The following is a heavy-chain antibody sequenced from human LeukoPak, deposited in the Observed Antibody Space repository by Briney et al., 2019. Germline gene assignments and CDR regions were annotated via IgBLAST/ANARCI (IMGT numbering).Heavy chain of an antibody. V-gene: IGHV1-2*02. J-gene: IGHJ4*02. CDR3: VPTNAWDYFFDY. D-gene: IGHD1-26*01. CDR2: INPNTGDT. CDR1: GYTFTAYY. Sequence: ASVKVSSKASGYTFTAYYMHWVRQAPGQGPEWMGWINPNTGDTNYAQEFQGRVTMTRDTSITTAYMELSRLGSGDTAVYYCVPTNAWDYFFDYWGQGTLVTVSS.